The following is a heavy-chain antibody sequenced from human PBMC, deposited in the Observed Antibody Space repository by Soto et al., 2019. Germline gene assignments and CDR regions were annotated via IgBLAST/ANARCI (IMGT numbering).Heavy chain of an antibody. V-gene: IGHV4-34*01. J-gene: IGHJ6*02. CDR3: ERERGCFGVVHVVHYYFGMDV. Sequence: SGTPALTCAVYGGFFSGYYWSWIRQPPGKGLEWIGEINHSGSTNYNPSLKSRVTISVDTSKNQFSLKLSSVTAADTAVYYCERERGCFGVVHVVHYYFGMDVSGQVNTVP. D-gene: IGHD3-3*01. CDR2: INHSGST. CDR1: GGFFSGYY.